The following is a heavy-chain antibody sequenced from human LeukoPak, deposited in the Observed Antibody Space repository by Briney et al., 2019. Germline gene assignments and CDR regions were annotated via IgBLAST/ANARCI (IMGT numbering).Heavy chain of an antibody. Sequence: SQTLSLTCALTGDSVSSNSVGWQWLRQSRSRGLEWLGRTFYRSDLNHDYSPSVKGLLTINADTSQNQFSLQLISVNSEDTAVYYCVRSSRYAYDYWGQGTLVTVSS. V-gene: IGHV6-1*01. CDR3: VRSSRYAYDY. J-gene: IGHJ4*02. D-gene: IGHD3-16*01. CDR2: TFYRSDLNH. CDR1: GDSVSSNSVG.